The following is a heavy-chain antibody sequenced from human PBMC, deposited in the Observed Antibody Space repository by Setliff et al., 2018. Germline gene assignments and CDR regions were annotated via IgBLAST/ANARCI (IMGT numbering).Heavy chain of an antibody. CDR1: GGSFSGYY. D-gene: IGHD2-15*01. J-gene: IGHJ4*02. Sequence: SETLSLTCAVYGGSFSGYYWSWIRQPPGKRLEWIGEIIHSGSTNYNPSLKSRVTISMDTSKNQFSLKVSSVTAADTAVYYCARSFSRSEKFLLDYWGQGALVTVAS. V-gene: IGHV4-34*12. CDR2: IIHSGST. CDR3: ARSFSRSEKFLLDY.